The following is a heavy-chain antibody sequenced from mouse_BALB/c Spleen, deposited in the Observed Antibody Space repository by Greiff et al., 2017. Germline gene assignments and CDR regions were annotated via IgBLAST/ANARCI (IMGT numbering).Heavy chain of an antibody. J-gene: IGHJ3*01. V-gene: IGHV1-69*02. Sequence: VQLQQPGAELVRPGASVKLSCKASGYTFTSYWINWVKQRPGQGLEWIGNIYPSDSYTNYNQKFKDKATLTVDKSSSTAYMQLSSPTSEDSAVYYCTRNYGSSCGFDYWGQGTLVTVSA. CDR3: TRNYGSSCGFDY. D-gene: IGHD1-1*01. CDR1: GYTFTSYW. CDR2: IYPSDSYT.